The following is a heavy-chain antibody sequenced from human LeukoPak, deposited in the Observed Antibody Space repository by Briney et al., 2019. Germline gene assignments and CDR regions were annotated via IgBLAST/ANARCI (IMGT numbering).Heavy chain of an antibody. V-gene: IGHV3-23*01. J-gene: IGHJ4*02. D-gene: IGHD2-2*01. CDR3: AKDRGSTSIYEY. CDR1: GFTFSSSG. CDR2: ISSGGST. Sequence: PGGSLSLSCAASGFTFSSSGMSWVRQAPGKGLEWVSFISSGGSTNYADSVKGRFTMSRDTSKNTLYLQMNSLRDDDTATYYCAKDRGSTSIYEYWGQGTLVTVSS.